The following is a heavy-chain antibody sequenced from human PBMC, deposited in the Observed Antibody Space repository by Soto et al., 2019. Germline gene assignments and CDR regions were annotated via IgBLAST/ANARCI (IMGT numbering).Heavy chain of an antibody. Sequence: RGSLRLSCAASGFTLSFYAMSWVRQAPGKGLGWVSSVSRSGDSTYSADSVKGRFTITRDNSKNTLYLQMNSLRVEDTAVYYCARGGGYCTSTNCYTGPYFDYWGQGTLVTVSS. D-gene: IGHD2-2*02. CDR1: GFTLSFYA. V-gene: IGHV3-23*01. J-gene: IGHJ4*02. CDR3: ARGGGYCTSTNCYTGPYFDY. CDR2: VSRSGDST.